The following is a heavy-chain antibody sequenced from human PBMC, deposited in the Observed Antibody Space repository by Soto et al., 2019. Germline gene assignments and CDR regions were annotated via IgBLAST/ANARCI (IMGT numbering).Heavy chain of an antibody. CDR2: IRSKTNNYAT. V-gene: IGHV3-73*01. CDR3: SRIDDVLLEGFDY. J-gene: IGHJ4*02. CDR1: GFTFSGSG. D-gene: IGHD1-1*01. Sequence: PGGSLRLSCAASGFTFSGSGIHWVRQASGKGLEWIGRIRSKTNNYATAYAASVKGRFTLSRDDSGNTAYLQMNSLKIEDTAVYYCSRIDDVLLEGFDYWGQGALVTVSS.